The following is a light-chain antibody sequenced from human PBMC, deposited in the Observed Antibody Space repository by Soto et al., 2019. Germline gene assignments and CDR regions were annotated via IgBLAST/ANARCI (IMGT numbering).Light chain of an antibody. CDR2: GAS. CDR3: QQRGNWPLT. J-gene: IGKJ4*01. CDR1: QSVSSY. V-gene: IGKV3-11*01. Sequence: EIVLTQSPGTLSLSPGERATLSCRASQSVSSYLAWYQQKPGQAPRLLIYGASDRATGIPDRFSGSGSGTDFTLTISSLEPEDFAVYYCQQRGNWPLTFGGGTKVDI.